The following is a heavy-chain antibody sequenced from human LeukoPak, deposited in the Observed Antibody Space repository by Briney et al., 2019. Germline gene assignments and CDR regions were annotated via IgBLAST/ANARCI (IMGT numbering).Heavy chain of an antibody. D-gene: IGHD4-17*01. Sequence: GGSLTLSCAASGFTFSSYDMSWVRQAPGKGLEWVSAISGSGGSTYYADSVKGRFTISRDNSKNTLSLKMNTLRAEDTAVYYCAKQFSGGMTTVTTPGKYYCFYYGMDVWGQGTTVTVSS. CDR3: AKQFSGGMTTVTTPGKYYCFYYGMDV. CDR1: GFTFSSYD. CDR2: ISGSGGST. J-gene: IGHJ6*02. V-gene: IGHV3-23*01.